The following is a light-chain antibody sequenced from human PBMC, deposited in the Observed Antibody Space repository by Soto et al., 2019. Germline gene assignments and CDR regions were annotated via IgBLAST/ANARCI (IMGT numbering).Light chain of an antibody. CDR3: QQTYNIFPFT. J-gene: IGKJ4*01. Sequence: DIRMTQSPSSLSASVGDRVTITCRASENINTNLNWYQQKPGKAPNLLVYGASHLQTGVTSRSSGSGSGTDFTLTITSLQADDYATYFRQQTYNIFPFTFGGGTKVDIK. V-gene: IGKV1-39*01. CDR2: GAS. CDR1: ENINTN.